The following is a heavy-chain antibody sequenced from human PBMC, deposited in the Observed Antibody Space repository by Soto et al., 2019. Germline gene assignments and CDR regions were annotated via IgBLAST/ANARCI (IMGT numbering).Heavy chain of an antibody. CDR2: IWYDGSNK. CDR3: ARDRSDYGDYVGYWFDP. D-gene: IGHD4-17*01. J-gene: IGHJ5*02. CDR1: GFTFSSYG. V-gene: IGHV3-33*01. Sequence: GGSLRLSCAASGFTFSSYGMHWVRQAPGKGLEWVAVIWYDGSNKYYADSVKGRFTISRDNSKNTLYLQMNSLRAEDTAVYYCARDRSDYGDYVGYWFDPWGQGTLVTVSS.